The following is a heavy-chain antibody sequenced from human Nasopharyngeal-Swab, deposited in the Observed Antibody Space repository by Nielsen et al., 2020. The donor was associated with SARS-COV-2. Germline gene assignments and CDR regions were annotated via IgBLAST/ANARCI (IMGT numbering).Heavy chain of an antibody. J-gene: IGHJ4*02. CDR2: LHWDDNK. Sequence: SGPTLVKPTHTLTLTCTFSGFSRTTSAMSVSWIRQPPGKPLEWLPLLHWDDNKYYSTSLKTRPTLSKDNSKNHVVLTMTNMDPVDTATYYCARTPYGDYSDYWGQGTLVTVSS. D-gene: IGHD4-17*01. CDR3: ARTPYGDYSDY. V-gene: IGHV2-70*01. CDR1: GFSRTTSAMS.